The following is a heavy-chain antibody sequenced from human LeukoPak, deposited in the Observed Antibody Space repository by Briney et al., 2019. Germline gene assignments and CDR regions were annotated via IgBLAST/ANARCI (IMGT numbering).Heavy chain of an antibody. V-gene: IGHV4-38-2*02. Sequence: SETLSLTCTVSGYSISSGYYWGWIRQPPGKGLEWIGSIYHSGSTHYNPSLKSRVTISVDTSKNQFSLKLSSVTAADTAVYYCARDRPHDYWGQGTLVTVSS. CDR3: ARDRPHDY. CDR2: IYHSGST. CDR1: GYSISSGYY. J-gene: IGHJ4*02.